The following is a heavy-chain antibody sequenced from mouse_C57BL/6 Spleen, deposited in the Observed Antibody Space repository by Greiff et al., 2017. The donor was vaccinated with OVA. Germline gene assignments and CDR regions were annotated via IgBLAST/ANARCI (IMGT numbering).Heavy chain of an antibody. Sequence: QVQLQQSGAELVKPGASVKLSCKASGYTFTSYWMHWVKQRPGQGLEWIGMIHPNSGSTNYNEKFKSKATLTVDKSSSTAYMQLSSLTSEDSAVYYCARWGPYSNYGDYAMDYWGQGTSVTVSS. CDR3: ARWGPYSNYGDYAMDY. CDR2: IHPNSGST. D-gene: IGHD2-5*01. CDR1: GYTFTSYW. J-gene: IGHJ4*01. V-gene: IGHV1-64*01.